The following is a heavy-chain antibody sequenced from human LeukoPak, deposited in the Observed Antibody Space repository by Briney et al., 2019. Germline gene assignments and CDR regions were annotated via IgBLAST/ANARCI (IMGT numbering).Heavy chain of an antibody. CDR1: GGSISSGDYY. Sequence: SQTLSLTCTVSGGSISSGDYYWSWIRHPPGKGLEWIGYIYYSGSTYYNPSLKGRVTISVDTSKNQFSLKLSSVTAADTAVYYCARQTFWSGYPPSDYWGQGTLVTVSS. CDR2: IYYSGST. J-gene: IGHJ4*02. CDR3: ARQTFWSGYPPSDY. V-gene: IGHV4-30-4*08. D-gene: IGHD3-3*01.